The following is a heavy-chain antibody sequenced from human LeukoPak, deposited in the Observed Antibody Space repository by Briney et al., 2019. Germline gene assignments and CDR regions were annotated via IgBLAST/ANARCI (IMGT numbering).Heavy chain of an antibody. D-gene: IGHD2-15*01. J-gene: IGHJ3*02. CDR2: IIPIFGTA. CDR1: GGTFSSYA. V-gene: IGHV1-69*13. Sequence: ASVKVSCKASGGTFSSYAISWVRQAPGQGLEWMGGIIPIFGTANYAQKFQGRVTITADESTSTAYMELSSLRSEDTAVYYCARDEKSGWPQRVEAFDIWGQGTMVTVSS. CDR3: ARDEKSGWPQRVEAFDI.